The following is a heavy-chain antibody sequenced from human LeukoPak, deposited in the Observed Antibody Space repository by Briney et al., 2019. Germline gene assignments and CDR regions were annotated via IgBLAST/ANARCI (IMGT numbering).Heavy chain of an antibody. CDR1: GVSVDSSGYY. D-gene: IGHD3-16*02. Sequence: PETLSLTCSASGVSVDSSGYYWTWIRQPPGKGLEWIGYVYYSGNSNYNPILKSRVTMSLDPSNNQFSLKLSSVTAADTAVYYCARSQSQSGSYRYYLAYWGQGTLVAVSS. J-gene: IGHJ4*02. V-gene: IGHV4-61*08. CDR2: VYYSGNS. CDR3: ARSQSQSGSYRYYLAY.